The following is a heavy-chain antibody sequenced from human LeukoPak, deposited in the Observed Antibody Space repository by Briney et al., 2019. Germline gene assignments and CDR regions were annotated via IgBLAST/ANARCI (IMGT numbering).Heavy chain of an antibody. CDR1: GGSISSYY. V-gene: IGHV4-59*01. D-gene: IGHD1-26*01. CDR2: IYYSGST. Sequence: SETLSLTCTVSGGSISSYYWSWIRQPPGKGLEWIGYIYYSGSTNYNPSLKSRVTISVDTSKNQFSLKLSSVTAADTAVYYCARQGGRASPFGYWGQGTLVTVSS. J-gene: IGHJ4*02. CDR3: ARQGGRASPFGY.